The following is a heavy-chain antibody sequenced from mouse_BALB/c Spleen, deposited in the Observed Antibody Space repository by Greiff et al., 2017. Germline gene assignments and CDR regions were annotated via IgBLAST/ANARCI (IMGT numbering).Heavy chain of an antibody. CDR3: ARGGNYEYYFDY. J-gene: IGHJ2*01. CDR2: ISSGSSTI. CDR1: GFTFSSFG. V-gene: IGHV5-17*02. Sequence: EVMLVESGGGLVQPGGSRKLSCAASGFTFSSFGMHWVRQAPEKGLEWVAYISSGSSTIYYADTVKGRFTISRDNPKNTLFLQMTSLRSEDTAMYYCARGGNYEYYFDYGGQGTTLTVSS. D-gene: IGHD2-1*01.